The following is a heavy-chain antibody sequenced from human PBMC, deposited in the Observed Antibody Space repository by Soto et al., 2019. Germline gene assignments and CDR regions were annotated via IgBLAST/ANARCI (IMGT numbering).Heavy chain of an antibody. CDR2: ISGSGST. CDR3: AKGTFKRVAVAGLDY. J-gene: IGHJ4*02. CDR1: GFTFSSYA. D-gene: IGHD6-19*01. Sequence: GGSLRLSCAASGFTFSSYAMSWVRQAPGKGLEWVSAISGSGSTYYADSVKGRFTISRDNSKNTLYLQMNSLRAEDTAVYYCAKGTFKRVAVAGLDYWGKGTLVTVSS. V-gene: IGHV3-23*01.